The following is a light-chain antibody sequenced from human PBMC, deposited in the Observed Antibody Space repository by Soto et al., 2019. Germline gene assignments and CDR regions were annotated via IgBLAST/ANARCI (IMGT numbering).Light chain of an antibody. CDR2: DDS. CDR3: QVWDNSSDHYV. CDR1: NIGSKR. Sequence: SYELTQPPSVSVAPGQTARITCGGNNIGSKRVHWYQQKPGQAPVLVVYDDSVRPSGIPERFSCSNSGNTATLTISRVEAGDEADYYCQVWDNSSDHYVFGTGTKVTVL. J-gene: IGLJ1*01. V-gene: IGLV3-21*02.